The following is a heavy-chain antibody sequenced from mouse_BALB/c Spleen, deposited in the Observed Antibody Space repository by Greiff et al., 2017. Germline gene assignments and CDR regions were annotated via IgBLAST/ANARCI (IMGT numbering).Heavy chain of an antibody. V-gene: IGHV2-9*02. CDR1: GFSLTSYG. J-gene: IGHJ4*01. Sequence: VQLVESGPGLVAPSQSLSITCTVSGFSLTSYGVHWVRQPPEKGLEWLGVIWAGGSTNYNSALMSRLSISKDNSKSQVFLKMNSLQTDDTAMYYCARAPYGNYAMDYWGQGTSVTVSS. D-gene: IGHD2-10*02. CDR2: IWAGGST. CDR3: ARAPYGNYAMDY.